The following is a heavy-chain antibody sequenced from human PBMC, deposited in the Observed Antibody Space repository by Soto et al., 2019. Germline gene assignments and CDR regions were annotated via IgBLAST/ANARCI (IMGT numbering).Heavy chain of an antibody. J-gene: IGHJ6*02. V-gene: IGHV1-2*02. Sequence: VSCKASGYTFTGYYMHWVRQAPGQGLEWMGWINPNSGGTNYAQKFQGRVTMTRDTSISTAYMELSRLRSDDTAVYYCARDGTGGSGSYYGYYYGMDVWGQGTTVTVSS. CDR2: INPNSGGT. D-gene: IGHD3-10*01. CDR1: GYTFTGYY. CDR3: ARDGTGGSGSYYGYYYGMDV.